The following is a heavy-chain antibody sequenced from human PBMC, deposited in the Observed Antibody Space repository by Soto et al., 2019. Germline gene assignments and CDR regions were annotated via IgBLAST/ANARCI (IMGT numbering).Heavy chain of an antibody. V-gene: IGHV1-69*01. CDR2: IIPIFGTA. Sequence: QVQLVQSGAEVKKPGSSVKVSCKASGGTFSSYAISWVRQAPGQGLEWMGGIIPIFGTANYAQKFQGRVTITADESTSTAHMELSSLRSEDTAVYYCARTYYYDSSGYPPNYHYYYYGMDVWGQGTTVTVSS. CDR3: ARTYYYDSSGYPPNYHYYYYGMDV. D-gene: IGHD3-22*01. CDR1: GGTFSSYA. J-gene: IGHJ6*02.